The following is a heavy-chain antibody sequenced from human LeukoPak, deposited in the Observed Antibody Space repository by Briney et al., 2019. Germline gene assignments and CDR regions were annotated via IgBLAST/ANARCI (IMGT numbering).Heavy chain of an antibody. D-gene: IGHD6-19*01. J-gene: IGHJ4*02. V-gene: IGHV3-23*01. Sequence: SGGSLRLSCAASGFTFSSYAMSWVRQAPGKGLEWVSAISGSGGSTYYADSVKGRFTISRDNSKNTLYLQMNSLRAEDTAVYYCATLTGGYSSGWYPNYWGQGTLVTVSS. CDR1: GFTFSSYA. CDR3: ATLTGGYSSGWYPNY. CDR2: ISGSGGST.